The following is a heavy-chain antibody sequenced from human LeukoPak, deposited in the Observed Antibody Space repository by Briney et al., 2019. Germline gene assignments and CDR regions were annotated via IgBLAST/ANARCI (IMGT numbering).Heavy chain of an antibody. D-gene: IGHD6-13*01. CDR2: IWYDGGNK. Sequence: GRSLRLSCAASGFTFSSYGMHWVRQAPGKGLEWVAVIWYDGGNKYYADSVKGRFTISRDNSKNTLYLQMNSLRAEDTAVYYCARVRDSSSWYGGFDYWGQGTLVTVSS. CDR1: GFTFSSYG. J-gene: IGHJ4*02. V-gene: IGHV3-33*01. CDR3: ARVRDSSSWYGGFDY.